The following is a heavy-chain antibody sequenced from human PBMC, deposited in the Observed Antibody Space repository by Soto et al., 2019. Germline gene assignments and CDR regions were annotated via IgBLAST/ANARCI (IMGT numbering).Heavy chain of an antibody. D-gene: IGHD6-13*01. CDR2: IIPLFGTA. J-gene: IGHJ5*02. Sequence: QVQLVQSGAEVKKPGSSVKVSCKASGGTFSSYAISWVRQAPGQGLEWMGGIIPLFGTANYAQKFQGRVTNSADKSTSTGLMELSRLGFEDTGVYYCARMLQRVRRGWLDPWGQGTLVTVSP. CDR3: ARMLQRVRRGWLDP. CDR1: GGTFSSYA. V-gene: IGHV1-69*06.